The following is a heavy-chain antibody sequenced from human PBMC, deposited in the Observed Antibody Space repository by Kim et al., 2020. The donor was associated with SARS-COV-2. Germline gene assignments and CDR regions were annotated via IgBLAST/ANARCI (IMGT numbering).Heavy chain of an antibody. J-gene: IGHJ4*02. Sequence: TYAQKVQGRVTITADESTSTAYMELSSLRSEDTAVYYCARETEADYYFDYWGQGTLVTVSS. CDR3: ARETEADYYFDY. V-gene: IGHV1-69*01.